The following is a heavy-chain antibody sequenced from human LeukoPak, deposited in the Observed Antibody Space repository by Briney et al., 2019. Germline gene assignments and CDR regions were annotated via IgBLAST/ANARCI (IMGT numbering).Heavy chain of an antibody. J-gene: IGHJ4*02. CDR2: IYYSGST. V-gene: IGHV4-59*01. CDR1: GGSISSYY. D-gene: IGHD3-9*01. Sequence: SETLSLTCTVSGGSISSYYWSWIRQPPGKGLEWIGYIYYSGSTNYNPSLKSRVTISVDTSKNQFSLKLSSVTAADTAVYYCARGTRDILTGGNFDYWGQGTLVTVS. CDR3: ARGTRDILTGGNFDY.